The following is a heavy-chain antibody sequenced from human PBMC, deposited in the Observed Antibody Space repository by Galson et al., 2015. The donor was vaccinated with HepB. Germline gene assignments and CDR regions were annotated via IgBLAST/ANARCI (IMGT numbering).Heavy chain of an antibody. CDR1: GFTFTSSSCA. CDR3: AKRHGDYGHYYNGMDV. D-gene: IGHD4-17*01. J-gene: IGHJ6*02. Sequence: SLRLSCAASGFTFTSSSCAMSWGRQAPGKGLEGVSSMSCNGVSKYYADSGKGRFTTSRDDSKNTLYLQMNSLGAEDTAVYYCAKRHGDYGHYYNGMDVWGQGTTVIVSS. V-gene: IGHV3-23*01. CDR2: MSCNGVSK.